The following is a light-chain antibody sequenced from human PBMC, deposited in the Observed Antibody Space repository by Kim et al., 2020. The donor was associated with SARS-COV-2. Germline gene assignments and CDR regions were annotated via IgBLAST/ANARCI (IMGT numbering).Light chain of an antibody. CDR3: ATWDDSLEGWV. J-gene: IGLJ3*02. Sequence: QSALTQPPSASGTPGQRVTISCSGSPSNIGNNPMNWYQHLPGTAPKLLIYSNSQRPSGVPDRVSASKSGSSASLAISGLQSEDEAYYYCATWDDSLEGWVFGGGTQLTVL. CDR1: PSNIGNNP. CDR2: SNS. V-gene: IGLV1-44*01.